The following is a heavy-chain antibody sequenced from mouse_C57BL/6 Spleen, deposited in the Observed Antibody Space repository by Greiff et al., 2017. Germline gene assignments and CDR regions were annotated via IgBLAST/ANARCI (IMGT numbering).Heavy chain of an antibody. J-gene: IGHJ3*01. CDR1: GYAFSSSW. CDR2: IYPGDGDT. D-gene: IGHD1-1*01. V-gene: IGHV1-82*01. Sequence: VKLQESGPELVKPGASVKISCKASGYAFSSSWMNWVKQRPGKGLEWIGRIYPGDGDTNYNGKFKGKATLTADKSSSTAYMQLSSLTSEDSAVYFCAREQDYGSSPWFAYWGQGTLVTVSA. CDR3: AREQDYGSSPWFAY.